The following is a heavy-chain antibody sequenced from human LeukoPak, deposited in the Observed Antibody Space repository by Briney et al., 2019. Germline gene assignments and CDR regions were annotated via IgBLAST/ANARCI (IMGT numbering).Heavy chain of an antibody. D-gene: IGHD3-22*01. CDR1: GFTFSDYY. CDR3: ARDGYYDSSGYALDAFDI. Sequence: GGSLRLSCAASGFTFSDYYMSWIRQAPGKGLEWVSYISSSGSTIYYADSVKGRFTISRDNAKNSLYLQVNSLRAEDTAVYYCARDGYYDSSGYALDAFDIWGQGTMVTVSS. J-gene: IGHJ3*02. CDR2: ISSSGSTI. V-gene: IGHV3-11*04.